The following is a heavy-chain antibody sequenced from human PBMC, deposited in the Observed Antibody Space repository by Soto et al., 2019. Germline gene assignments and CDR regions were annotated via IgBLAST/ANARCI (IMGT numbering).Heavy chain of an antibody. CDR1: GFTFSSYS. CDR3: ASLGYSSSWYVDYGMDV. Sequence: PGGSLRLSCAASGFTFSSYSMNWVRQAPGKGLEWVSYISSSSSTIYYADSVKGRFTISRDNAKNSLYLQMNSLRDEDTAVYYCASLGYSSSWYVDYGMDVWGQGTTVTVSS. D-gene: IGHD6-13*01. J-gene: IGHJ6*02. V-gene: IGHV3-48*02. CDR2: ISSSSSTI.